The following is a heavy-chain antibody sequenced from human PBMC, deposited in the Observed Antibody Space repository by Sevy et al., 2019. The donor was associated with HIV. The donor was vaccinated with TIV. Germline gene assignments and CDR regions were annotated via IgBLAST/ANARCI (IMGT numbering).Heavy chain of an antibody. J-gene: IGHJ6*02. CDR2: IRSKAYNFAT. Sequence: GGSLILSCAASGFAFSGSTVHWVRQASGKGLEWVGRIRSKAYNFATTYAASLKGRFTISRDDSKNTAYLQLNGLKTEDTAVYYCTGGAPYPMDVWGQGTTVTVSS. CDR1: GFAFSGST. CDR3: TGGAPYPMDV. D-gene: IGHD3-10*01. V-gene: IGHV3-73*01.